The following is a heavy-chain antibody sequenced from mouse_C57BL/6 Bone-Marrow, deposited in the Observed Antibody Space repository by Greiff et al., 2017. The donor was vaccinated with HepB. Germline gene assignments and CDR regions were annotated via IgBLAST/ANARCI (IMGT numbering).Heavy chain of an antibody. Sequence: QVQLQQPGAELVKPGASVKVSCKASGYTFTSYWMHWVKQRPGQGLEWIGRIHPSDSDTNYNQKFKGKATLTVDKSSSTAYMQLSSLTSEDPAVYYWAIPSGTWRDYAMDYWGQGTSVTVSS. CDR2: IHPSDSDT. CDR3: AIPSGTWRDYAMDY. V-gene: IGHV1-74*01. J-gene: IGHJ4*01. D-gene: IGHD4-1*01. CDR1: GYTFTSYW.